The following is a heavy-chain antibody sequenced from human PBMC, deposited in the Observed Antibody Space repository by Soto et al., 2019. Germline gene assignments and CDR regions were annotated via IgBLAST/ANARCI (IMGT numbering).Heavy chain of an antibody. CDR3: VSSGGSWLHDAFDI. V-gene: IGHV1-3*01. CDR1: GYTFTSYA. J-gene: IGHJ3*02. CDR2: INAGNGNT. Sequence: ASVKVSCKASGYTFTSYAMHWVRQAPGQRLEWMGWINAGNGNTKYSQKFQGRVTITRDTSASTAYMELSSLRSEDTAVYYCVSSGGSWLHDAFDIWGQGTMVTVSS. D-gene: IGHD2-15*01.